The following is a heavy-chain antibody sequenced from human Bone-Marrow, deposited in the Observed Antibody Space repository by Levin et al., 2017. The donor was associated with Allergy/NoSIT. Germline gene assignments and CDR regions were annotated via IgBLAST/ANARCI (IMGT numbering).Heavy chain of an antibody. Sequence: PSETLSLTCAVYGGSFSDYYWSWIRQPPGKGLEWIGEVNHSGSTKYNPSLKSRVTISVDTSKNQFSLNLSSVTAADTAVYYCARGRVPGDRSDFDLWGRGTLVTVSS. CDR1: GGSFSDYY. CDR2: VNHSGST. V-gene: IGHV4-34*01. J-gene: IGHJ2*01. CDR3: ARGRVPGDRSDFDL. D-gene: IGHD7-27*01.